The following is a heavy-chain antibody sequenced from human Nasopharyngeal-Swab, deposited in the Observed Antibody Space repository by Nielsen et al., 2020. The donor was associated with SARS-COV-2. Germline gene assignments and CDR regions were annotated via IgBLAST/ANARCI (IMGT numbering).Heavy chain of an antibody. J-gene: IGHJ6*03. Sequence: GESLKISCAASGFSFSTYWMTWVRQAPGKGLEWVANIKQDGSEKYYVDSVKGRFTVSRDNPKNLLYLQVNSLRAEDTAVYHCARQGVFVPAYFHQYYMDVWGKGTTVTVSS. CDR1: GFSFSTYW. V-gene: IGHV3-7*03. CDR3: ARQGVFVPAYFHQYYMDV. CDR2: IKQDGSEK. D-gene: IGHD3-16*02.